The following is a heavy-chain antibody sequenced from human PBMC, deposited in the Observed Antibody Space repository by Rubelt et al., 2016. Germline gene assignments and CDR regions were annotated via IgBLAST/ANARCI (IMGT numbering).Heavy chain of an antibody. J-gene: IGHJ4*02. D-gene: IGHD3-10*01. CDR3: ALLWFGELFRRDY. V-gene: IGHV1-69*01. Sequence: QVQLVQSGAEVKKPGSSVKVSCKASGGTFSSNAISGVRQAPGQGLEWMGGIIHIFGTANYAQKVQGRVTITADESTSTAYMELSSLRSEDTAVYYCALLWFGELFRRDYWGQGTLVTVSS. CDR2: IIHIFGTA. CDR1: GGTFSSNA.